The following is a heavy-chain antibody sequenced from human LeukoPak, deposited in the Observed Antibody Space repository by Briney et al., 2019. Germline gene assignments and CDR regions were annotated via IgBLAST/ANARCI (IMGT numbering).Heavy chain of an antibody. V-gene: IGHV3-11*04. Sequence: GGSLRLSCAASGFTFSDYYMSWIRQAPGKGLEWVSYISSSGSTIYYADSVKGRFTISRDNAKNSLYLQMNSLRVEDTAVYYCAKDRAMVRGVYYYYGMDVWGQGTTVTVSS. CDR3: AKDRAMVRGVYYYYGMDV. CDR2: ISSSGSTI. CDR1: GFTFSDYY. J-gene: IGHJ6*02. D-gene: IGHD3-10*01.